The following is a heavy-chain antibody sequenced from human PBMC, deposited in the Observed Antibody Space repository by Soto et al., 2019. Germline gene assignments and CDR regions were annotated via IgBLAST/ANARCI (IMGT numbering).Heavy chain of an antibody. J-gene: IGHJ3*02. V-gene: IGHV3-21*01. CDR2: ISSSSSYI. CDR3: ARSHIVLMVYEYAFDI. CDR1: GFTFSSYS. D-gene: IGHD2-8*01. Sequence: GGSLRLSCAASGFTFSSYSMNWVRQAPGKGLEWVSSISSSSSYIYYADSVKGRFTISRDNAKNSLYLQMNSLRAEDTAVYYCARSHIVLMVYEYAFDIWGQGTMVTVSS.